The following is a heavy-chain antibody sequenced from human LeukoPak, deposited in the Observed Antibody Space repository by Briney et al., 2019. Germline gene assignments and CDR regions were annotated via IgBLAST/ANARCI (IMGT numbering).Heavy chain of an antibody. Sequence: PGGSLRLSCAASGFTFRSDWMSWVRPAPGNGLEWVANINQDGSVKYYVDSVKGRFTISRDNAKNSLYVQMNSLRDEDTAVYYCARVGYSGWNLEYWGQGTLVTVSS. CDR3: ARVGYSGWNLEY. CDR2: INQDGSVK. D-gene: IGHD5-12*01. V-gene: IGHV3-7*01. CDR1: GFTFRSDW. J-gene: IGHJ4*02.